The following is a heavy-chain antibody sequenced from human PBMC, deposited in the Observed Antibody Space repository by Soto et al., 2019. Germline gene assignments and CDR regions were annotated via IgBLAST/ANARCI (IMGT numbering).Heavy chain of an antibody. CDR2: ISGSGGST. CDR1: GFTFSSYA. D-gene: IGHD3-9*01. V-gene: IGHV3-23*01. Sequence: GGSLRLSCAASGFTFSSYAMSWVRQAPGKGLEWVSAISGSGGSTYYADSVKGRFTISRDNSKNTLYLQMNSLRAEDTAVYYCAKSYYDILTGYRDYYYYYMDVWGKGTMVTVSS. J-gene: IGHJ6*03. CDR3: AKSYYDILTGYRDYYYYYMDV.